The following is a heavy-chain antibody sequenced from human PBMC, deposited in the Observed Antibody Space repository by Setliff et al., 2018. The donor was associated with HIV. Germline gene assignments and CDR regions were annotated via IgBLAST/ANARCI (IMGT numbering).Heavy chain of an antibody. CDR3: ASGRSPLGTAMVGGPLFDY. Sequence: GASVKVSCKASGYTFTSYYMHWVRQAPGQGLEWMGIINPSSGSTTYAQKFQGRVTMTRDTSTSTVYMELSSLRSEDTAVYYCASGRSPLGTAMVGGPLFDYWGQGTLVTVSS. V-gene: IGHV1-46*01. J-gene: IGHJ4*02. CDR1: GYTFTSYY. CDR2: INPSSGST. D-gene: IGHD5-18*01.